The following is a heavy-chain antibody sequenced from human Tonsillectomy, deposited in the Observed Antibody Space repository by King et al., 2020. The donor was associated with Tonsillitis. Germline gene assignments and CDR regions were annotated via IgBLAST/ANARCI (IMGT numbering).Heavy chain of an antibody. CDR3: ARGSTYYDFWSGPPYYMDV. CDR2: INHGGGT. V-gene: IGHV4-34*01. CDR1: GGSLSDYY. J-gene: IGHJ6*03. Sequence: VQLQQWGAGLLKPSETLSLTCAVYGGSLSDYYWSWIRQPPGKGLEWIGEINHGGGTSYNPSLKSRVAISVDTSKNQFSLKLISVTAADTAVYYCARGSTYYDFWSGPPYYMDVWGKGTTVTVSS. D-gene: IGHD3-3*01.